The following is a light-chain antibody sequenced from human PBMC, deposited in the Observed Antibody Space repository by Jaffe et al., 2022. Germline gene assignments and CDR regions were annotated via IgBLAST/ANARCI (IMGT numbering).Light chain of an antibody. V-gene: IGLV2-11*01. CDR2: DVT. CDR3: CSHAGSFTWV. J-gene: IGLJ3*02. Sequence: QSALTQPRSVSGSPGQSVTISCTGPSSDFSGYDFFSWYQQHPGKVPKLMIYDVTKRPSGVPDRFSGSKSANTASLTISDLQDEDEADYFCCSHAGSFTWVFGGGTKLTVL. CDR1: SSDFSGYDF.